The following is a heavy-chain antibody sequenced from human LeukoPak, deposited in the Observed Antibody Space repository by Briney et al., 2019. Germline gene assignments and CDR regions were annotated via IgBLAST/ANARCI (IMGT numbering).Heavy chain of an antibody. CDR3: ARDTYYYDSSGYWPAFDI. CDR1: GGSISSYY. V-gene: IGHV4-4*07. J-gene: IGHJ3*02. D-gene: IGHD3-22*01. Sequence: KSSETLSLTCTVSGGSISSYYWSWIRQPAGKGLEWIGRIYTSGSTNYNPSLKSRVTMSVDTSKNQFSLKLSSVTAADTAVYYCARDTYYYDSSGYWPAFDIWGQGTMVTVS. CDR2: IYTSGST.